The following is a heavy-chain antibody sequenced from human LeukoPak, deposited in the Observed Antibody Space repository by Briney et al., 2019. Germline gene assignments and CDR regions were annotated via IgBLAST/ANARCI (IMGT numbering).Heavy chain of an antibody. CDR1: GYSISSGYY. V-gene: IGHV4-38-2*02. D-gene: IGHD1-7*01. CDR2: IYHSGST. J-gene: IGHJ4*02. Sequence: SKTLSLTCTVSGYSISSGYYWGWIRQPPGKGLEWIGSIYHSGSTYYNPSLKGRVTMSVDTSKNQFSLKPSSVTAADTAVYYCASSRGWNYGELDYWGQGTLVTVSS. CDR3: ASSRGWNYGELDY.